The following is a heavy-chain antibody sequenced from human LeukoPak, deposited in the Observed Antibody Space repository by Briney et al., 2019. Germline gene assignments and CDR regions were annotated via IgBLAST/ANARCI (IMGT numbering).Heavy chain of an antibody. Sequence: GGSLRLSCAASGNYWMHWVRQAPRKGLVWVSHINSDGSWTSYADSVKGRFTISKDNAKNTVYLQMNNLRAEDTAVYYCVSFYETYWGRGTLVTVSS. CDR2: INSDGSWT. CDR3: VSFYETY. J-gene: IGHJ4*02. V-gene: IGHV3-74*01. D-gene: IGHD2/OR15-2a*01. CDR1: GNYW.